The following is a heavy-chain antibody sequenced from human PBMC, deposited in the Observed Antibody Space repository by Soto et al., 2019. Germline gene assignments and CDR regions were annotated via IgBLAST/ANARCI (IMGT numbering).Heavy chain of an antibody. CDR3: AREGGESSDGLYYFDS. V-gene: IGHV4-30-4*01. Sequence: PSETLSLTCTVSGGSTSSDNYWSWIRHPPGKGLEWIGRIYYSRNTDYNPSLKSRLAISIDTSKNQFSLKLSSVTAADTAVYFCAREGGESSDGLYYFDSWGQGSLVTVSS. J-gene: IGHJ4*02. CDR1: GGSTSSDNY. D-gene: IGHD3-16*01. CDR2: IYYSRNT.